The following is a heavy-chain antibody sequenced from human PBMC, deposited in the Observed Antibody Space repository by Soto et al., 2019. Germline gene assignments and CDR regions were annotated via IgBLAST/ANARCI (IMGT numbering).Heavy chain of an antibody. CDR1: GGSISSSNW. CDR2: IYHSGST. V-gene: IGHV4-4*02. J-gene: IGHJ6*02. Sequence: SETLSLTCAVSGGSISSSNWWSWVRQPPGKGLEWIGEIYHSGSTNYNPSLKSRVTISVDKSKNQFSLKLSSVTAADTAVYYCARNFIAAAGDYYYYYGMDVWGQGTTVTVS. D-gene: IGHD6-13*01. CDR3: ARNFIAAAGDYYYYYGMDV.